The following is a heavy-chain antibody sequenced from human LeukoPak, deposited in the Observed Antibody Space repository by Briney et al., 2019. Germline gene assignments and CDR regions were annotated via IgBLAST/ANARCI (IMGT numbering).Heavy chain of an antibody. D-gene: IGHD3-22*01. V-gene: IGHV4-39*01. CDR3: ARLDSSGYYASSYFDH. CDR1: GGSISSSSYY. Sequence: PSETLSLTCTVSGGSISSSSYYWGWIRQPPGKGPEWIGSIYYSGSTYYNPSLKSRVTISVDTSKNQFSLKLSSVTAADTAVYYCARLDSSGYYASSYFDHWGQGTLVTVSS. J-gene: IGHJ4*02. CDR2: IYYSGST.